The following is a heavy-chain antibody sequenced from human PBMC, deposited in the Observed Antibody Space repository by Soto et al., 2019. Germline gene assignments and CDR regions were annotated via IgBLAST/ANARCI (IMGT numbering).Heavy chain of an antibody. CDR3: ARDGGRGYSSSSYWFDP. J-gene: IGHJ5*02. Sequence: GGSLRLSCAASGFTFSSYSMNWVRQAPGTGLEWVSSISSSSSYIYYADSVKGRFTISRDNANNSLYLQMNSLRAEDRAVYYCARDGGRGYSSSSYWFDPWGQGTLVTVSS. CDR1: GFTFSSYS. V-gene: IGHV3-21*01. CDR2: ISSSSSYI. D-gene: IGHD6-6*01.